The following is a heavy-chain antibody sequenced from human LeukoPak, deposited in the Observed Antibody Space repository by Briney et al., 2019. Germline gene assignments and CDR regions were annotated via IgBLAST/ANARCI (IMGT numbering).Heavy chain of an antibody. CDR1: GFTFSSYA. D-gene: IGHD2-2*01. J-gene: IGHJ6*03. CDR3: ARNHHCSSTSCPATDYYYYYMDV. V-gene: IGHV3-20*04. Sequence: GGSLRLSCAASGFTFSSYAMSWVRQAPGKGLEWVSGINWNGGSTGYADSVKGRFTISRDNAKNSLYLQMNSLRAEDTAVYYCARNHHCSSTSCPATDYYYYYMDVWGKGTTVTISS. CDR2: INWNGGST.